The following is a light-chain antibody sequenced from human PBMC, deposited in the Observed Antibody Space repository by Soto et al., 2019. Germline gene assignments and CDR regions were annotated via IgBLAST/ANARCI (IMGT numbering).Light chain of an antibody. V-gene: IGKV3-20*01. J-gene: IGKJ5*01. CDR2: GAS. CDR1: QRVSSGY. CDR3: QQYGSSPPIT. Sequence: EIVLTQSPGTLSLSPGERATLSCRASQRVSSGYLAWYQQKPGQAPRPLIYGASNRATDIPDRFSGSGSGTDFTLTISRLEPEDFAVYYCQQYGSSPPITFGQGTRLEIK.